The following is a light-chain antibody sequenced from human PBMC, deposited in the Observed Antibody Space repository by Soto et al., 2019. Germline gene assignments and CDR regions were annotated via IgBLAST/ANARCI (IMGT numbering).Light chain of an antibody. J-gene: IGKJ5*01. V-gene: IGKV3-11*01. CDR3: QQYGNSPIT. CDR1: QNISNY. CDR2: DVS. Sequence: IVLTQSPTTLSLSPGKRPTLPCRASQNISNYLIWYQQKPGQAPRLLIYDVSNRATGIPARFSGSGYGTDFNLTISSLETEDFAVYYCQQYGNSPITFGQGTRLEIK.